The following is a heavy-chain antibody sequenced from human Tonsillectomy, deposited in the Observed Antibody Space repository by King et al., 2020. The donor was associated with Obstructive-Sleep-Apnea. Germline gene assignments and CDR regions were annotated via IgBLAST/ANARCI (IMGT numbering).Heavy chain of an antibody. D-gene: IGHD2-21*02. J-gene: IGHJ4*02. Sequence: VQLVESGGGLVKPGGSLRLSCAASGFTFSNAWMSWVRQAPGKGLEWVGRIKSKTDGGTTDYAAPVKGRFTISRDDSKNTLYLQMNSLKTEDTAVYYCTTDAPALVTYCGGDCYLNWGQGTLVTVSS. CDR1: GFTFSNAW. CDR2: IKSKTDGGTT. CDR3: TTDAPALVTYCGGDCYLN. V-gene: IGHV3-15*01.